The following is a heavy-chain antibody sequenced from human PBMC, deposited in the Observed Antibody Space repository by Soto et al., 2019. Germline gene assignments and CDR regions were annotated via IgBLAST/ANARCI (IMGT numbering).Heavy chain of an antibody. Sequence: PSETLSLTCTVSGGSISSGGYYWSWIRQHPGKGLEWIGYIYYSGSSYYNPSLKSRVTISVDTSKNQFSLKLSSVTAADTVVYYCARVYDSSGYFPYFDYWGQGTLVTVSS. V-gene: IGHV4-31*03. J-gene: IGHJ4*02. CDR2: IYYSGSS. D-gene: IGHD3-22*01. CDR3: ARVYDSSGYFPYFDY. CDR1: GGSISSGGYY.